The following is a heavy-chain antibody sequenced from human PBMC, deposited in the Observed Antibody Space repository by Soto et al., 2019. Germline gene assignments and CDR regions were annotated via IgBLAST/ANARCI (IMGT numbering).Heavy chain of an antibody. CDR1: GYTFTSYG. D-gene: IGHD2-2*01. Sequence: ASVKVSCKASGYTFTSYGISWVRQAPGQGLEWMGWISAYNGNTNYAQKLQGRVTMTTDTSTSTAYMELRSLRSEDTAVYYCAKAPSTLVNPGDAFDIWGQGTMVTVSS. V-gene: IGHV1-18*01. J-gene: IGHJ3*02. CDR3: AKAPSTLVNPGDAFDI. CDR2: ISAYNGNT.